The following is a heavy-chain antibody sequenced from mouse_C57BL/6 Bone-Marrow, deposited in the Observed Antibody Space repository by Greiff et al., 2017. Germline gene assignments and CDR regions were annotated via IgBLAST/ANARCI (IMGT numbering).Heavy chain of an antibody. D-gene: IGHD1-1*01. CDR3: ARDTTD. CDR2: ISYDGSN. CDR1: GYSITSGYY. J-gene: IGHJ2*01. V-gene: IGHV3-6*01. Sequence: EVQLQQSGPGLVKPSQSLSLTCSVTGYSITSGYYWNWIRQFPGNKLEWMGYISYDGSNNYNPSLKNRISITRDTSKNQFFLKLNSVTTEDTATYYCARDTTDWGQGTTLTVSS.